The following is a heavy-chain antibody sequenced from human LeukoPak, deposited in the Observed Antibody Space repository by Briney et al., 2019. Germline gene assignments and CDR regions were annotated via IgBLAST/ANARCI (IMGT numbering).Heavy chain of an antibody. CDR1: GLTFSSYA. J-gene: IGHJ4*02. Sequence: GGSLRLSCAASGLTFSSYAISWVREAPGKGLEWVSAISGSGDSTYYGDSVKGRFTNSRDNSKNTLYLQMNSLRAEDTAVYYCVKTRPLDSSSWSHGDYWGQGTLVTVSS. D-gene: IGHD6-13*01. CDR3: VKTRPLDSSSWSHGDY. V-gene: IGHV3-23*01. CDR2: ISGSGDST.